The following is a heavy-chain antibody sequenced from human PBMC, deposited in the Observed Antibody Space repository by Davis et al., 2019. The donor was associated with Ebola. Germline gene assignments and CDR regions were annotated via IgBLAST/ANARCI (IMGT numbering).Heavy chain of an antibody. CDR3: ARDGTPDY. D-gene: IGHD1-14*01. J-gene: IGHJ4*02. CDR2: ISPFNGNT. Sequence: ASVKVSCKASGYTFTTHAIYWVRQAPGQGLEWMGWISPFNGNTNYARHLQGRVTLSADTSTGTAYMELRSLRSDDTAVYYCARDGTPDYWGQGTLVTVSS. V-gene: IGHV1-18*01. CDR1: GYTFTTHA.